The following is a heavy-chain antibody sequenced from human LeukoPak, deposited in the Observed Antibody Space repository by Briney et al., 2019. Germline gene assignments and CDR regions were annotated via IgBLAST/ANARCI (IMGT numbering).Heavy chain of an antibody. CDR3: ARLKIRDGAYYYDFWSGYHYYFDY. CDR2: IYYSGST. CDR1: GGSISSSSYY. D-gene: IGHD3-3*01. V-gene: IGHV4-39*01. J-gene: IGHJ4*02. Sequence: SETLSLTCTVSGGSISSSSYYWGWIRQPPGKGLEWIGSIYYSGSTYYNPSLKSRVTISVDTSKNQFSLKLRSVTAADTAVYYCARLKIRDGAYYYDFWSGYHYYFDYWGQGTLVTVSS.